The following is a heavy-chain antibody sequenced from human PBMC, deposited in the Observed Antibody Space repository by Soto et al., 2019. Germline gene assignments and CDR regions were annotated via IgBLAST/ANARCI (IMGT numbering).Heavy chain of an antibody. V-gene: IGHV3-23*01. CDR1: GFTFSSYA. CDR3: AKDGADTVATDDAFDI. D-gene: IGHD5-12*01. J-gene: IGHJ3*02. Sequence: GGSLRLSCAASGFTFSSYAMSWVRQAPGKGLEWVSAISGSGGSTYYADSVKGRFTISRDNSKNTLYLQMNSLRAEDTAVYYCAKDGADTVATDDAFDIWGQGTMVTVSS. CDR2: ISGSGGST.